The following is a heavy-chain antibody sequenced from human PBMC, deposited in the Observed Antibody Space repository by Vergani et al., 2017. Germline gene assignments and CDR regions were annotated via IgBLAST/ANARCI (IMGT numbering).Heavy chain of an antibody. CDR1: GYTFTGYY. D-gene: IGHD1-26*01. J-gene: IGHJ6*03. V-gene: IGHV1-2*02. Sequence: QVQLVQSGAEVKKPGASVKVSCKASGYTFTGYYMHWVRQAPGQGLEWMGWINPNSGGTNYAQQFQGRVTMTRDTSISTAYMELSRLRSDDTAVYYCAREGGIVGAPEDYYMDVWGKGTTVTVSS. CDR3: AREGGIVGAPEDYYMDV. CDR2: INPNSGGT.